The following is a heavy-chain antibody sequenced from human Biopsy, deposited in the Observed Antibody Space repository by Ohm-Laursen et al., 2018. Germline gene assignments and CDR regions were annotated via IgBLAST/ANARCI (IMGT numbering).Heavy chain of an antibody. CDR3: AADADGYYTEFDY. V-gene: IGHV1-69*04. CDR2: IVPILGHL. D-gene: IGHD3-3*01. CDR1: GGPSSNYA. Sequence: ASVKVSCKTSGGPSSNYAFSWVRQAPGQGLEWVGRIVPILGHLNYAQRFQGRVSITADKSTSYVYMELSRLTSGDTAVYYCAADADGYYTEFDYWGPGTLVTVSS. J-gene: IGHJ4*02.